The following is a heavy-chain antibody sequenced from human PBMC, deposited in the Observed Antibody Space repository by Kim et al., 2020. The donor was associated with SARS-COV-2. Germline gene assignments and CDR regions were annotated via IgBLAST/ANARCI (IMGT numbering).Heavy chain of an antibody. J-gene: IGHJ4*02. CDR2: IKSKTDGGTT. D-gene: IGHD1-26*01. Sequence: GGSLRLSCAASGFTFSNAWMSWVRQAPGKGLEWVGRIKSKTDGGTTDYAAPVKGRFTISRDDSKNTLYLQMNSLKTEDTAVYYCTTELVWWELLPDDYWGQGTLVTVSS. CDR3: TTELVWWELLPDDY. V-gene: IGHV3-15*01. CDR1: GFTFSNAW.